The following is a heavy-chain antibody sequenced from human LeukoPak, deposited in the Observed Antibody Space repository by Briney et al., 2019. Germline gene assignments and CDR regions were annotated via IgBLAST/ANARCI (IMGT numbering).Heavy chain of an antibody. V-gene: IGHV3-30*04. D-gene: IGHD2-15*01. Sequence: GGSLRVSCAASGFTFSSNAMHWVRQAPGKGLEWVAIISYDGSNKYYADSVKGRFTISRDNSKNTLYLQMNSLRAEDTAVYYCARNRPTLSIVVVVADYWGQGTLVTVSS. CDR3: ARNRPTLSIVVVVADY. CDR2: ISYDGSNK. J-gene: IGHJ4*02. CDR1: GFTFSSNA.